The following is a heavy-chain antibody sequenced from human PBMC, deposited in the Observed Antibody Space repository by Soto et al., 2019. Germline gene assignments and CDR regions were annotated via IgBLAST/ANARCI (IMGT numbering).Heavy chain of an antibody. D-gene: IGHD3-10*01. CDR2: LSGSGGTT. Sequence: PGGSLRLSCSTSGLTFSTYAMNWVRQAPGKGLEWVSALSGSGGTTYYADSVRGRFTISRDNSKNTLFLQMSSLRAEDTALYYCAKQRAGYGSGRVTFYFDFWGPGTLLTASS. CDR1: GLTFSTYA. V-gene: IGHV3-23*01. J-gene: IGHJ4*02. CDR3: AKQRAGYGSGRVTFYFDF.